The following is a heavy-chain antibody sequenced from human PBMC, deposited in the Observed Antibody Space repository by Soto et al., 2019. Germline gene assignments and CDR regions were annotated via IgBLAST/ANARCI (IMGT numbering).Heavy chain of an antibody. D-gene: IGHD3-16*01. V-gene: IGHV4-34*01. Sequence: QVQLQQWGAGLLKPSETLSLTCAVYGGSFSDYYWSWIRQPPGKGLEWIGEINHSGSTNYNPSLKSRVTISVDTSKNQFSLKLSSVTAADTAVYYCARWGNKLDPWGQGTLVTVSS. CDR1: GGSFSDYY. J-gene: IGHJ5*02. CDR2: INHSGST. CDR3: ARWGNKLDP.